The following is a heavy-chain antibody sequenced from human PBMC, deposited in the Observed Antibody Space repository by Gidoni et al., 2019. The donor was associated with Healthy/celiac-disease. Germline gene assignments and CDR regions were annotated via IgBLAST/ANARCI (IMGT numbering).Heavy chain of an antibody. D-gene: IGHD6-19*01. V-gene: IGHV4-59*07. CDR1: GGSISSYS. CDR2: IYYSGST. J-gene: IGHJ1*01. Sequence: QVHLQESGPGLAQPSDTLSLTSSVSGGSISSYSWGWIRHPPGKGLEWIGYIYYSGSTNYNPPRKSRVTKTVDTAKNQFALKLSSVTAEDTAVYYGARVVEAVAGRSEYFQHWGQGNLGNGSS. CDR3: ARVVEAVAGRSEYFQH.